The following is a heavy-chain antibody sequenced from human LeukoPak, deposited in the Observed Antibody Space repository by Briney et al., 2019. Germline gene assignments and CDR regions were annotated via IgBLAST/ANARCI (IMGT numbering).Heavy chain of an antibody. V-gene: IGHV4-34*01. CDR2: INHSGST. Sequence: SETLSLTCAVYGGSFSGYYWSWIRQPPGKGLEWIGEINHSGSTNYNPSLKSRVTISVDTSKNQFSLKLSSVTAADTAVYYCARADSSTLGDYWGQGTLVTVSS. CDR3: ARADSSTLGDY. CDR1: GGSFSGYY. J-gene: IGHJ4*02. D-gene: IGHD6-6*01.